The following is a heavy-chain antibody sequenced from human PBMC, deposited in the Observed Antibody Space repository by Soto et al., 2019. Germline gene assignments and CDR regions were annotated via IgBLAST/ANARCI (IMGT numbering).Heavy chain of an antibody. J-gene: IGHJ4*02. Sequence: EVQLLESGGTLVQLGGSLRLSCAASGFTFSNYAMSWVRQAPGKGLEWVSAISSCGRQTYYADSVRGRFTILRDNSKNALYLQMSSLRAGDTAVYYCAKDRTTFGVINQYFFDSWGQGTLVAVSS. V-gene: IGHV3-23*01. D-gene: IGHD3-3*01. CDR3: AKDRTTFGVINQYFFDS. CDR2: ISSCGRQT. CDR1: GFTFSNYA.